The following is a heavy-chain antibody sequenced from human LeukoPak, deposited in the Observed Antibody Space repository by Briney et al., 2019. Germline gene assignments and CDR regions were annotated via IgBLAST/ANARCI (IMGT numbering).Heavy chain of an antibody. V-gene: IGHV3-23*01. CDR1: GFTFSSYA. CDR2: ISGSGGST. D-gene: IGHD3-3*01. Sequence: RSGGSLRLSCAASGFTFSSYAMSWVRQAPGKGLEWVSTISGSGGSTDYADSVKGRFTISRDNSKNTLYLQMDSVGAEDTAEYYCATMGYDFWSGYWPDYWGQGTLVTVSS. J-gene: IGHJ4*02. CDR3: ATMGYDFWSGYWPDY.